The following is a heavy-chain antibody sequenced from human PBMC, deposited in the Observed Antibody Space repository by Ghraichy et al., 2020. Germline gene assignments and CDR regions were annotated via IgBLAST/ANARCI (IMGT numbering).Heavy chain of an antibody. CDR3: AKSGGSGRDDAFDI. D-gene: IGHD3-10*01. V-gene: IGHV3-23*01. Sequence: GESLNISCAASGFTFSSYAMSWVRQAPGKGLEWVSAISGSGGSTYYADSVKGRFTISRDNSKNTLYLQMNSLRAEDTAVYYCAKSGGSGRDDAFDIWGQGTMVTVSS. J-gene: IGHJ3*02. CDR2: ISGSGGST. CDR1: GFTFSSYA.